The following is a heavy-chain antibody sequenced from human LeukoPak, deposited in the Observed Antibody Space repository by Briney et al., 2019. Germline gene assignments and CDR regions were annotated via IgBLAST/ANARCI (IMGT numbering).Heavy chain of an antibody. D-gene: IGHD6-13*01. Sequence: SETLSLTCTVSGYSIGSGYYWGWIRQPPGKGLEWIGSIYHSGNTYYSPSLKSRVTISVDTSKNQFSLKLSSVTAADTAVYYCARGDYSSSWYEYNWFDPWGQGTLVTVSS. CDR3: ARGDYSSSWYEYNWFDP. CDR2: IYHSGNT. J-gene: IGHJ5*02. CDR1: GYSIGSGYY. V-gene: IGHV4-38-2*02.